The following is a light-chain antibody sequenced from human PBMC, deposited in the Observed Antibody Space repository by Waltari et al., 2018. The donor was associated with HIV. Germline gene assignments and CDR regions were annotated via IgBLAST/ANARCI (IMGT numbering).Light chain of an antibody. J-gene: IGLJ3*02. CDR2: DDL. CDR1: GSDVGNFNF. Sequence: QSALTQPASVSESLGQSITISCTGGGSDVGNFNFVSWYQQRPGKAPRLMIYDDLKRPSGVSTRFSASKSGNTASLTISGLQVEDEADYYCYSYGGDNTFVFGGGTTVTVL. CDR3: YSYGGDNTFV. V-gene: IGLV2-23*02.